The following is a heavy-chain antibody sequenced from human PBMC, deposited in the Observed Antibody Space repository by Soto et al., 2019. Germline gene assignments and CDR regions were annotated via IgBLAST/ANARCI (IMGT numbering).Heavy chain of an antibody. D-gene: IGHD1-26*01. J-gene: IGHJ4*02. CDR1: GYSFTTHW. V-gene: IGHV5-51*01. CDR3: ARLLSYSGSHSPSDY. Sequence: GESLKISCKGSGYSFTTHWIGWVRQMPGKGLEWMGIIYPGDSDTEYSPSFQGQVTISADNSISTAYLQWSSLKASDTAMYYCARLLSYSGSHSPSDYWGQGTLVTVSS. CDR2: IYPGDSDT.